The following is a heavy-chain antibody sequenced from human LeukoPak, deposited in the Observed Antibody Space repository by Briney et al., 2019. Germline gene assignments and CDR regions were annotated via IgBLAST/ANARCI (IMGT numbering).Heavy chain of an antibody. CDR1: GFTFSTYW. V-gene: IGHV3-74*01. CDR2: INSDGSST. Sequence: GGSLRLSCAASGFTFSTYWMHWVRQAPGKGLVWVSRINSDGSSTSYADSVKGRFTISRDNAKNTLYLQMSSLRAEETAVYYCAREYASSGYRRFDYWGQGTLVIVSS. D-gene: IGHD3-22*01. J-gene: IGHJ4*02. CDR3: AREYASSGYRRFDY.